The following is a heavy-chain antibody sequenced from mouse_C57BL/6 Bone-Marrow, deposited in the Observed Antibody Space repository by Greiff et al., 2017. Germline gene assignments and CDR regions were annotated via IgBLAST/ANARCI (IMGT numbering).Heavy chain of an antibody. J-gene: IGHJ4*01. CDR2: INPSTGGT. D-gene: IGHD2-1*01. CDR3: ARGIYGNYDYAMDY. V-gene: IGHV1-42*01. Sequence: VQLQQSGPELVKPGASVKISCKASGYSFTGYYMNWVKQSPEKSLEWIGEINPSTGGTTYNQTFKAKATLTVDKSSSTAYMQLKSLTSEDSAVYYCARGIYGNYDYAMDYWGQGTSVTVSS. CDR1: GYSFTGYY.